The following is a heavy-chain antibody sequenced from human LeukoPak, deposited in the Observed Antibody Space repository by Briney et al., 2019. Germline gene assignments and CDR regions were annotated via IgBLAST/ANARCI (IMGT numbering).Heavy chain of an antibody. Sequence: TSETLSLTCTVSGGSISSGSYYWSWIRQPAGKGLEWIGRIYTSGSTNYNPSLKSRVTISVDTSKNQFSLKLSSVTAADTAVYFCARERNTAIVTAFDVWGQGTMVTVSS. CDR2: IYTSGST. D-gene: IGHD5-18*01. CDR3: ARERNTAIVTAFDV. CDR1: GGSISSGSYY. J-gene: IGHJ3*01. V-gene: IGHV4-61*02.